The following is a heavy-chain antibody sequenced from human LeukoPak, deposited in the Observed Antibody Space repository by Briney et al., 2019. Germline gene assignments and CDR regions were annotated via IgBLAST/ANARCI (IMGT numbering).Heavy chain of an antibody. CDR2: VSAYNGNT. Sequence: GASVRVSSKASGYTFTSYGICWVRQAPGQGLERVGCVSAYNGNTNSVQRRQSRVTMTTDTSTSTAYMELRSLRSDDTAVYYCARVPIFGVVNRFAYWGQGTLVTVSS. D-gene: IGHD3-3*01. CDR3: ARVPIFGVVNRFAY. J-gene: IGHJ4*02. V-gene: IGHV1-18*01. CDR1: GYTFTSYG.